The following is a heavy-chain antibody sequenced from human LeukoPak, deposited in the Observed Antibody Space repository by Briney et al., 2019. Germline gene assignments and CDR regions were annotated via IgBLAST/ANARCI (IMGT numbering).Heavy chain of an antibody. CDR1: GGSFSGYY. D-gene: IGHD3-10*01. J-gene: IGHJ4*02. CDR3: ARVAGKRTAPLDY. CDR2: INHSGST. Sequence: SETLSLTCAVYGGSFSGYYWSWIRQPPGKGLEWIGEINHSGSTNYNPSLKSRVTISVDTSKNQFSLKLSSVTAADTAVYYCARVAGKRTAPLDYWGQGTLVTVSS. V-gene: IGHV4-34*01.